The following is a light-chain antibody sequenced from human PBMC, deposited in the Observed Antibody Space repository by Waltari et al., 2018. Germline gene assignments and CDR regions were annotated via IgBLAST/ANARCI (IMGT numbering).Light chain of an antibody. CDR2: AAS. CDR1: QSVSSY. CDR3: QQSYSIPWT. J-gene: IGKJ1*01. Sequence: DIQMTQSPSSLSASVGDRVTITCRASQSVSSYLNWYQWKPGTAPKLLIYAASSLQSGVSSKFSGSGTGTLFTLTISNLQPEDFATYFCQQSYSIPWTFGQGTKVEIK. V-gene: IGKV1-39*01.